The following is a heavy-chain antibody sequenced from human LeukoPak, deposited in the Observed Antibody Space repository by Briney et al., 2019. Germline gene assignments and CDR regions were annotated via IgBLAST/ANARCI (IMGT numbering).Heavy chain of an antibody. D-gene: IGHD2-21*01. CDR3: ARGHATLNIVGLGGYYYYGMDV. Sequence: KPSETLSLTCTVSGGSISSGGYYWSWIRQHPGKGLEWIGYIYYSGSTYYNPSLKSRVTISVDTSKNQFSLKLSSVTAADTAVYYCARGHATLNIVGLGGYYYYGMDVWGQGTTVTVSS. V-gene: IGHV4-31*03. CDR1: GGSISSGGYY. CDR2: IYYSGST. J-gene: IGHJ6*02.